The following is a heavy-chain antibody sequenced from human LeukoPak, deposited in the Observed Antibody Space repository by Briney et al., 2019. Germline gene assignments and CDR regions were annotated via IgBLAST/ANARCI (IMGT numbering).Heavy chain of an antibody. CDR3: ARGDYGDYVRPGPYYGLDV. CDR1: GYTFTSYY. J-gene: IGHJ6*02. CDR2: INPSGGST. D-gene: IGHD4-17*01. V-gene: IGHV1-46*01. Sequence: EASVKVSCKASGYTFTSYYMHWVRQAPGQGLEWMGIINPSGGSTSYAQKFQGRVTMTRDTSTSTVYMELSSLRSEDTAVYYCARGDYGDYVRPGPYYGLDVWGQGTTVTVSS.